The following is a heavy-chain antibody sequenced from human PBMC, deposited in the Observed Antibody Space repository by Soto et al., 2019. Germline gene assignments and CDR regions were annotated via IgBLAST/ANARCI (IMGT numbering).Heavy chain of an antibody. CDR1: GGSFSDYY. Sequence: SETLSLTCSFYGGSFSDYYWTWIRQPPGRGLEWIGEINRRENTNYTPSLKSRVTISVDTSQNQLSLKLTSVTAADAAVYFCANRPAGYADGWYNTWGQGTLVTVSS. D-gene: IGHD2-15*01. CDR3: ANRPAGYADGWYNT. V-gene: IGHV4-34*01. CDR2: INRRENT. J-gene: IGHJ5*02.